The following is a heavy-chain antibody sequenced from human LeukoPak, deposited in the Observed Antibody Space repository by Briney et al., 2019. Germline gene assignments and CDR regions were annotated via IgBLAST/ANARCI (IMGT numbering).Heavy chain of an antibody. CDR2: ISGSGGST. Sequence: GGSLRLSCAASGFTFSSHAMNWVRQAPGKGLEWVSAISGSGGSTYYADSVKGRFTISRDNAKNSLYLQMNSLRAEDTAVYYCARDSRSSWPDAFDIWGQGTMVTVSS. CDR3: ARDSRSSWPDAFDI. J-gene: IGHJ3*02. CDR1: GFTFSSHA. V-gene: IGHV3-21*01. D-gene: IGHD6-13*01.